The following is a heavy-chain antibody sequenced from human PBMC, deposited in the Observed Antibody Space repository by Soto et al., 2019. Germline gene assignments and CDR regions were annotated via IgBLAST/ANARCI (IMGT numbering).Heavy chain of an antibody. CDR1: GYTFTSYG. D-gene: IGHD3-9*01. J-gene: IGHJ4*02. CDR2: ISAYNGNT. V-gene: IGHV1-18*01. Sequence: ASVKVSCKASGYTFTSYGISWVRQAPGQGLEWMGWISAYNGNTNYAQKLQGRVTMTTDTSTSTAYMELRNLRSDDTAVYCCARYAYYDILTGYYTFDYWGQGTLVTVSS. CDR3: ARYAYYDILTGYYTFDY.